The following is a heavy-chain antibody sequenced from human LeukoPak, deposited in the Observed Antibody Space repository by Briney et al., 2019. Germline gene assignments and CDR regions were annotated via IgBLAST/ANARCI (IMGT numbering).Heavy chain of an antibody. CDR1: GFTFSSYA. CDR3: AGGRRHLVHGPLDD. CDR2: ISGSGGST. D-gene: IGHD6-13*01. J-gene: IGHJ4*02. V-gene: IGHV3-23*01. Sequence: GGSLRLSCAASGFTFSSYAMSWVRQAPGKGLEWVSSISGSGGSTYYADSVKGRFTISRDNSKNMLCLQMNSLRAEDTAVYYRAGGRRHLVHGPLDDWGQGTLVTVSS.